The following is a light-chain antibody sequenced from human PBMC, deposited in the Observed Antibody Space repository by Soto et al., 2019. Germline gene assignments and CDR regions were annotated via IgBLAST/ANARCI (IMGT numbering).Light chain of an antibody. Sequence: QSALTQPPSVSGSPGQSVTISCTGTSSDVGSYNRVSWYQQPPGTAPKLMIYEVSNRPSGVPDRFSGSKSGNTASLTISGLQAEDEADYYCSSYTSSSTLLYVFGTGTKVTVL. CDR2: EVS. CDR3: SSYTSSSTLLYV. J-gene: IGLJ1*01. CDR1: SSDVGSYNR. V-gene: IGLV2-18*02.